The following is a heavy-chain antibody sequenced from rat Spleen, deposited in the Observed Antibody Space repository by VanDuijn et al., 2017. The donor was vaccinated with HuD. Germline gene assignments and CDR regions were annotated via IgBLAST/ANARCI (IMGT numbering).Heavy chain of an antibody. CDR2: IWTGGST. CDR3: TRTYGGYTGHWFAY. D-gene: IGHD1-11*01. Sequence: QVQLKESGPGLVQPSQTLSLTCTVSGFSLTSYHVSWVRQPPGKGLAWMGVIWTGGSTDYNSAFKSRLNISRETSKSQVFLKINSLQTEDTAIYFCTRTYGGYTGHWFAYWGQGTLVTVSS. J-gene: IGHJ3*01. CDR1: GFSLTSYH. V-gene: IGHV2-43*01.